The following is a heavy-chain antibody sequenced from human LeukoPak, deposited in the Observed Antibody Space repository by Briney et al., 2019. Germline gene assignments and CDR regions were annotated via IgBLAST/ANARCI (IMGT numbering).Heavy chain of an antibody. CDR1: GFTFSNYG. CDR2: IRYDGSSK. V-gene: IGHV3-30*02. D-gene: IGHD5-12*01. J-gene: IGHJ4*02. Sequence: GGSLRLSCGTSGFTFSNYGIHWVRQAPGKGLEWMAFIRYDGSSKYYADSVKGRFTISRDTSKNTLYLQMNSLRADDTAIYYCAKGLAAYGGYDSGGRGSGLDYWGQGTLVTVSS. CDR3: AKGLAAYGGYDSGGRGSGLDY.